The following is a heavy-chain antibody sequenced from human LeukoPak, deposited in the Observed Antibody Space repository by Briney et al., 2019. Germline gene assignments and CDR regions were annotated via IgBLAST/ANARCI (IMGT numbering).Heavy chain of an antibody. CDR1: GGSLSGYY. Sequence: SETLSLTCVVYGGSLSGYYWSWIRQPPGKGLEWIGEINHSGSTNYNASLKSRVTISVDTSKNQFSLNLSSVTAADTAVYYCARVYSGSQYYQYYYYMDVWGKGTTVTVSS. CDR2: INHSGST. V-gene: IGHV4-34*01. D-gene: IGHD2-21*01. J-gene: IGHJ6*03. CDR3: ARVYSGSQYYQYYYYMDV.